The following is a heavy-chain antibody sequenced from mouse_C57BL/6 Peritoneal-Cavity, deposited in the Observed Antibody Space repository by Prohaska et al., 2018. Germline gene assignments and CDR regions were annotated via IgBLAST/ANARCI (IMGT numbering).Heavy chain of an antibody. CDR2: ISSGSSTI. CDR3: ARDPAWFAY. J-gene: IGHJ3*01. Sequence: EMQLVESGGGLVKPGGSLKLSCAASGFTFSDYGMHWVRQASEKWLEWVAYISSGSSTIYYADTVKGRFTISRDNAKNTLFLQMTSLRSEDTAMYYCARDPAWFAYWGQGTLVTVSA. CDR1: GFTFSDYG. V-gene: IGHV5-17*01.